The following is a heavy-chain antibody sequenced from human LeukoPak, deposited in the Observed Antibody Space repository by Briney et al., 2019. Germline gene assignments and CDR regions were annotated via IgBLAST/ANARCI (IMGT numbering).Heavy chain of an antibody. CDR2: IIPIFGTA. Sequence: SVKVSCKASGGTFSSYAISWVRQAPGQGLEWMGGIIPIFGTANYAQKFQGRVTITADESTSTAYMELSSLRSEDTAVYYCARGGRKRITMVLPHFDYWGQGTLVTVSS. CDR3: ARGGRKRITMVLPHFDY. D-gene: IGHD3-10*01. V-gene: IGHV1-69*01. CDR1: GGTFSSYA. J-gene: IGHJ4*02.